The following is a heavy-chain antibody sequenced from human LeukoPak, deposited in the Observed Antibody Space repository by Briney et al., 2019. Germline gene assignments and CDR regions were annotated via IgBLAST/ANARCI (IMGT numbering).Heavy chain of an antibody. Sequence: PSETLSLTCTVSGGSISSSSYYWGWVRQSPGRGLEWIGSIYYSGSTYHNPSLKSRVTISVDTSKNQCSLKLSSVTAADTAVYYCARQPDNGVWAFDIWGQGTMVTVSS. CDR1: GGSISSSSYY. CDR2: IYYSGST. V-gene: IGHV4-39*01. J-gene: IGHJ3*02. D-gene: IGHD2-8*01. CDR3: ARQPDNGVWAFDI.